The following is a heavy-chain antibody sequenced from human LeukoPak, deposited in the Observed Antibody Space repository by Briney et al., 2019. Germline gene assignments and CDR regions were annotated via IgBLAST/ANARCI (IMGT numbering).Heavy chain of an antibody. D-gene: IGHD3-3*01. CDR2: IKSKTHGGTI. Sequence: GGSLRLSCAASGFAFSGAWMSWVRQAPGKGLESVGRIKSKTHGGTIHYAAPVQGRFTISRDDSKNAMYLQMNSLKTEDTAVYYCTTDEWHWGQGILVTVSS. CDR3: TTDEWH. CDR1: GFAFSGAW. J-gene: IGHJ4*02. V-gene: IGHV3-15*01.